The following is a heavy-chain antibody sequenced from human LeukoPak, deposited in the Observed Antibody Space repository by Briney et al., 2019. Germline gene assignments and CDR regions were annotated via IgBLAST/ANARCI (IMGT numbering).Heavy chain of an antibody. CDR2: INPNSGGT. V-gene: IGHV1-2*02. CDR3: ARATAVAGTGEYYFDY. CDR1: GYRFTTYF. Sequence: ASVKVSCKASGYRFTTYFMHWVRQAPGQGLEWMGWINPNSGGTNYAQKFQGRVTMTRDSSISTAYMELSRLTSDDTADYYCARATAVAGTGEYYFDYWGQGTLVTVSS. D-gene: IGHD6-19*01. J-gene: IGHJ4*02.